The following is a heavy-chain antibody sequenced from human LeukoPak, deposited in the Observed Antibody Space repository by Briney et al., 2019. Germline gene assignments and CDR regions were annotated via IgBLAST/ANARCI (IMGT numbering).Heavy chain of an antibody. CDR3: TKDPGHVLRSFDYSEY. J-gene: IGHJ4*02. CDR2: INHSGST. Sequence: PSETLSLTCAVYGGSFSGYYWSWIRQPPGKGLEWIGEINHSGSTNYNPSLKSRVTISVDTSKNQFSLKLSSVTAADTAVYYCTKDPGHVLRSFDYSEYWGQGTRVTVSS. D-gene: IGHD3-9*01. V-gene: IGHV4-34*01. CDR1: GGSFSGYY.